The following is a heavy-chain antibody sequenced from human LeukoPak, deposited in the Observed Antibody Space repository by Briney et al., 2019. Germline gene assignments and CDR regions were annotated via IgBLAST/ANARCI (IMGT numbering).Heavy chain of an antibody. V-gene: IGHV3-23*01. CDR3: AKDHYCSSTSCYGAFDI. D-gene: IGHD2-2*01. CDR1: GFTFSSYA. J-gene: IGHJ3*02. CDR2: ISGSGGST. Sequence: PGGSLRLSCAASGFTFSSYAMSWVRQAPGKGLEWVSAISGSGGSTYYADSVKGRFTISRDNSKNTLYLQMNSLRAEDTAVYYCAKDHYCSSTSCYGAFDIWGQGTMVTVSS.